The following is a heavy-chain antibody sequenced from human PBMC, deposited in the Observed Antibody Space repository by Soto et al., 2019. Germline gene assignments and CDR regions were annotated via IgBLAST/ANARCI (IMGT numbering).Heavy chain of an antibody. D-gene: IGHD6-19*01. J-gene: IGHJ4*02. V-gene: IGHV3-7*01. CDR1: GFTFSDYW. CDR2: INQDGSDR. Sequence: EVQLVESGGGLVQPGGSLRLSCAASGFTFSDYWMSWVRQAPGKGLEWGASINQDGSDRRYVDSMRGRFTVSRDNTKNSLYLQMNSLRVEDTAVYFCARLYGSVTTYDYWGQGTLATVSS. CDR3: ARLYGSVTTYDY.